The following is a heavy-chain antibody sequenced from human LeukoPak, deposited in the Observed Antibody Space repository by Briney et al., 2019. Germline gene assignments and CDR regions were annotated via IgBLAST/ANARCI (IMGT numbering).Heavy chain of an antibody. Sequence: GESLKISCKGSGYSFTSYWIGWVRQMPGKGLEWMGIIYPGDSDTRYSPSFQGQVTISADKSISTAYLQWSSLKASDTAMYYCARQGRYSSSWYVQGWFDPWGQGTLVTVSS. J-gene: IGHJ5*02. CDR3: ARQGRYSSSWYVQGWFDP. V-gene: IGHV5-51*01. CDR2: IYPGDSDT. CDR1: GYSFTSYW. D-gene: IGHD6-13*01.